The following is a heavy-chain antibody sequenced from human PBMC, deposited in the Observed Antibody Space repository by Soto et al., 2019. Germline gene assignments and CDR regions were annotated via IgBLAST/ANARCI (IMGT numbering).Heavy chain of an antibody. CDR3: ARVTAMAAVTGGCDS. CDR2: VNPGGST. J-gene: IGHJ4*02. D-gene: IGHD5-18*01. Sequence: QVQLQQWGAGLLKSSETLSLTCAVYGGSFSGHYWSWIRQPPGKGLEWLGVVNPGGSTNYNPSLKSRVSIXXAXSXXHSSMQVSSATAAATAVYYCARVTAMAAVTGGCDSWGQGTLVTVSS. CDR1: GGSFSGHY. V-gene: IGHV4-34*01.